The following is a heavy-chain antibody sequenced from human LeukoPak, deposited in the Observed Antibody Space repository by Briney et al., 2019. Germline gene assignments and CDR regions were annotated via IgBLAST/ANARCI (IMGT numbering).Heavy chain of an antibody. CDR3: ATLTSLWFGELSIDY. D-gene: IGHD3-10*01. V-gene: IGHV1-2*02. J-gene: IGHJ4*02. CDR2: INPNSGGT. Sequence: ASVKVSCKASGYTFTGYYMHWVRQAPGQGLEWMGWINPNSGGTNYAQKFQGRVTMTRDTSISTAYMELSRLRSDDTAVYYCATLTSLWFGELSIDYWGQGTLVTVSS. CDR1: GYTFTGYY.